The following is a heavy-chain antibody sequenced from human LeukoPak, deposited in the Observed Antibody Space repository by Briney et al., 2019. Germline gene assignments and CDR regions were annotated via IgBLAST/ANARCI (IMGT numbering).Heavy chain of an antibody. V-gene: IGHV3-7*01. D-gene: IGHD3-10*01. Sequence: PGGSLRLSCAASGFTFSSYWMSWVRQAPGKGLEWVANIKQDGSEKYYVDSVKGRFTISRGNAKNSLYLQMNSLRAEDTAVYYCARTYLVYYYGSGSFCYFDYWGQGTLVTVSS. CDR1: GFTFSSYW. J-gene: IGHJ4*02. CDR3: ARTYLVYYYGSGSFCYFDY. CDR2: IKQDGSEK.